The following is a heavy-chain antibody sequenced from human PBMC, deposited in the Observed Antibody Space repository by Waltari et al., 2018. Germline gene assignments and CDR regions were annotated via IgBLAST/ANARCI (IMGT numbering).Heavy chain of an antibody. CDR2: IIPIFGTA. V-gene: IGHV1-69*12. J-gene: IGHJ6*03. CDR3: ARGKRGLPYYDFWSGLNYYYYMDV. CDR1: GGTFSSYA. D-gene: IGHD3-3*01. Sequence: QVQLVQSGAEVKKPGSSVKVSCKASGGTFSSYAISWVRQAPGQGLEWMGGIIPIFGTANDAQKFQGRGTITADESTSTAYMELSSLRSEDTAVYYCARGKRGLPYYDFWSGLNYYYYMDVWGKGTTVTISS.